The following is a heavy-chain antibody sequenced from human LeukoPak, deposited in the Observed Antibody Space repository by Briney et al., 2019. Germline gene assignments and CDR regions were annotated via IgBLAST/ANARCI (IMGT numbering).Heavy chain of an antibody. CDR3: LNEHGG. D-gene: IGHD1-1*01. CDR1: GYTFTGSY. Sequence: ASVKVSCKASGYTFTGSYMHWVRQAPGQGFEWIGWISPASGATKYAQNFQGRVTLTADTSITTAYMELSSLTSDDTASYYCLNEHGGWGQGTPVTVSS. J-gene: IGHJ4*02. V-gene: IGHV1-2*02. CDR2: ISPASGAT.